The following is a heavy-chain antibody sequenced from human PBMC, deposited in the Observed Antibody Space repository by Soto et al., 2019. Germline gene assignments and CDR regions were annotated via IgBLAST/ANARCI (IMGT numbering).Heavy chain of an antibody. CDR1: GFTFSYYA. CDR3: VRDRGHNIGHYELFDY. D-gene: IGHD3-3*01. Sequence: QVQLVESGGGVVQPGRSLRLSCAASGFTFSYYAMHWVRQAPGKGLEWVALISYDGSNIYYADSVKGRFTISRDNSNSTLYVQMNSLRVEDTAIYFCVRDRGHNIGHYELFDYWGQGTLVAVSS. J-gene: IGHJ4*02. V-gene: IGHV3-30-3*01. CDR2: ISYDGSNI.